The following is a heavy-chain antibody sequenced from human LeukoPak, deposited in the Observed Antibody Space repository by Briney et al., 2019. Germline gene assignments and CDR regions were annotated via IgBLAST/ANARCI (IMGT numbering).Heavy chain of an antibody. J-gene: IGHJ4*02. CDR1: GYSFTSYW. CDR3: ARHGPMYYYDSSGYCDY. Sequence: PGESLKISCQGSGYSFTSYWIGWVRQLPGKGLEWMGIIYPGDSDTRYSPSFQGQVTISADKSISTAYLQWSSLKASDTAMYYCARHGPMYYYDSSGYCDYWGQGTLVTVSS. V-gene: IGHV5-51*01. CDR2: IYPGDSDT. D-gene: IGHD3-22*01.